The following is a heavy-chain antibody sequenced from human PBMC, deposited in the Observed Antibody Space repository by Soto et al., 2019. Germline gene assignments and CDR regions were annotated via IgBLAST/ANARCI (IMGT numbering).Heavy chain of an antibody. V-gene: IGHV3-53*01. CDR2: INSDGST. CDR1: GFLVNSAY. J-gene: IGHJ4*02. D-gene: IGHD5-18*01. CDR3: ARSGYSFAWGY. Sequence: EVQLVESGGGLIPPGGSLRLSCAASGFLVNSAYMTWVRQAPGKGLEWLSMINSDGSTLYAESGKGRCTISRDNSKNRLDLKMNSLRAEDTAMYYCARSGYSFAWGYWGQGTLVIVTS.